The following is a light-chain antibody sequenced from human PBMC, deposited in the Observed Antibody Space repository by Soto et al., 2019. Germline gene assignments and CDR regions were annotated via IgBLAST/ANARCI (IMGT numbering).Light chain of an antibody. CDR2: GAS. Sequence: EIVLTQSPGTLSLSPVERATLSCMASQSVSSGYLAWYQQKPGQAPRLLIYGASSRATGITDRFSGSGSGTDFTLTISRLEPEDFAVYYCQQYGSSQLTFGGGTKVDNK. CDR3: QQYGSSQLT. V-gene: IGKV3-20*01. J-gene: IGKJ4*01. CDR1: QSVSSGY.